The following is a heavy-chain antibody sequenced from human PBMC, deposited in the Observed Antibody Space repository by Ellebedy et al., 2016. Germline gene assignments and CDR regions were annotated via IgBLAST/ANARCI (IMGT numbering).Heavy chain of an antibody. J-gene: IGHJ3*01. CDR2: VFHTGTT. Sequence: SEILSLTCNVFGGSVTSDNWNWIRRPPGKGLEWIGYVFHTGTTNYNPSLKSRVTMSVDTSKSQFSLRLTSVTAADTAVYYCAKWNGGWYAFEVWGQGTMVTVSA. V-gene: IGHV4-59*02. CDR3: AKWNGGWYAFEV. D-gene: IGHD6-19*01. CDR1: GGSVTSDN.